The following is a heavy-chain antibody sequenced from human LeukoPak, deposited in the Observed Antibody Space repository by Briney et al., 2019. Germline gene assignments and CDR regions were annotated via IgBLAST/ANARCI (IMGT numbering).Heavy chain of an antibody. CDR1: GFTFSSYS. CDR3: AKELSPDMTTVTYFDY. V-gene: IGHV3-21*04. CDR2: ISSSSSYI. J-gene: IGHJ4*02. D-gene: IGHD4-17*01. Sequence: SLRLSCAASGFTFSSYSMNWVRQAPGKGLEWVSSISSSSSYIYYADSVKGRFTISRDNAKNSLYLQMNSLRAEDTALYYCAKELSPDMTTVTYFDYWGQGTLVTVSS.